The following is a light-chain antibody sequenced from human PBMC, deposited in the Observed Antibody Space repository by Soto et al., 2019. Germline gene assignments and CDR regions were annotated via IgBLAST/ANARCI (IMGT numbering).Light chain of an antibody. Sequence: ESVLTQSPGSLSLSPGETATLSCRASQSIINNYLAWYQQKPGQAPRLLIYGASIRATGVPDRFSGSWSGTDFTLTITRLEAEDFAVYYCQQYGTSPLLCTFGQGTKLGVK. CDR1: QSIINNY. V-gene: IGKV3-20*01. CDR2: GAS. J-gene: IGKJ2*02. CDR3: QQYGTSPLLCT.